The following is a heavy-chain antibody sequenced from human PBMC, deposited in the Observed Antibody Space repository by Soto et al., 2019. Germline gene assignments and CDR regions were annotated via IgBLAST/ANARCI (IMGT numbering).Heavy chain of an antibody. D-gene: IGHD2-2*01. CDR3: TSGAPMYCSSSRCYASPFDC. J-gene: IGHJ4*02. Sequence: EVQLVESGGGLVQPGGSLRLSCAASGFTLSSYWMHWVRQAPGKGLVWVSRINSDGSSTSYADSVKGRFTISRDNDXXLXYXXLNSLRAEDTAVCYCTSGAPMYCSSSRCYASPFDCWGQGTLVTVS. CDR2: INSDGSST. CDR1: GFTLSSYW. V-gene: IGHV3-74*01.